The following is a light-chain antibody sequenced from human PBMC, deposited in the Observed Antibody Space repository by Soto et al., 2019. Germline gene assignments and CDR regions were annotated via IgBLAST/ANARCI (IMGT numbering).Light chain of an antibody. V-gene: IGKV3-11*01. Sequence: EIVLTQSPATLSLSPGERATLSCWASQSVSNYLTWYQQKPGQAPRLLIYDASSRATGIPARFSGSGSGTDFTLTISSLEPEDFAVYYCQQHYTLPITFGQGTRLEIK. J-gene: IGKJ5*01. CDR1: QSVSNY. CDR2: DAS. CDR3: QQHYTLPIT.